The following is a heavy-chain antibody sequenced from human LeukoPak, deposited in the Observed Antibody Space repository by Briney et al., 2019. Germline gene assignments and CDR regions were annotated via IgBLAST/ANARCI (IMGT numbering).Heavy chain of an antibody. Sequence: AGGSLRLSCAASGFAFSSYGMSWVRQAPGKGLEWVSAISGGGGSTYYADSVKGRFTISRDNGKNTLDLQLNSLRVEDTAVYFCTRTGYRHGMDVWGQGTTVTVPS. J-gene: IGHJ6*02. CDR2: ISGGGGST. V-gene: IGHV3-23*01. CDR1: GFAFSSYG. CDR3: TRTGYRHGMDV. D-gene: IGHD3-16*02.